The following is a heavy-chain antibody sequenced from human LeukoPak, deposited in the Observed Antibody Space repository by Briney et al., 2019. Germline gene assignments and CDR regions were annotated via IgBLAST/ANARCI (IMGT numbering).Heavy chain of an antibody. CDR1: GFTFSSHW. V-gene: IGHV3-74*01. Sequence: GGSLRLSCAASGFTFSSHWMHWVRQAPGKGLVWVSRINSDGSSTSYADSVKGRFTISRDNAKNTLYLQMNSLRVEDTAVYYCAREWSGFGELPDYWGQGALVTVSS. D-gene: IGHD3-10*01. CDR3: AREWSGFGELPDY. CDR2: INSDGSST. J-gene: IGHJ4*02.